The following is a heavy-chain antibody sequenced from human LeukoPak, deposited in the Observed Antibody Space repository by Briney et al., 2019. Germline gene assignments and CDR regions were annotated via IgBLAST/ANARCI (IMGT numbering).Heavy chain of an antibody. Sequence: GSSVTVSCKASGGTFSSYAISWVRQAPGQGLEWMGGIIPIFGTANYAQKFQGRVTITTDESTSTAYMELSSLRSEDTAVYYCATPKSIAARPRFSAFDIWGQGTMVTVSS. CDR1: GGTFSSYA. D-gene: IGHD6-6*01. CDR3: ATPKSIAARPRFSAFDI. V-gene: IGHV1-69*05. J-gene: IGHJ3*02. CDR2: IIPIFGTA.